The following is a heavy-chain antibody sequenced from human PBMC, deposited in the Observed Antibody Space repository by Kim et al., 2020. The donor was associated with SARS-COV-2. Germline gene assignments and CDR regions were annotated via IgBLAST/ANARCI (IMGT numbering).Heavy chain of an antibody. V-gene: IGHV4-39*01. D-gene: IGHD4-17*01. Sequence: YNPSLKSRVTISVDTSKTQFSLKLSSVTAADTAVYYCARWAATVADFDYWGQGTLVTVSS. CDR3: ARWAATVADFDY. J-gene: IGHJ4*02.